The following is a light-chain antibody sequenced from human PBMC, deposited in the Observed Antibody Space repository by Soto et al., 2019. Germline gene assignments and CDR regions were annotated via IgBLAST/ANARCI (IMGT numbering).Light chain of an antibody. Sequence: QSALTQPRSVSGSPGQSVAISCTGTSSNLGPYNYVSWYQQHPRKAPTLIIYDVSNRPSGVPDRFSGSKSGNTASLTISGLQADDEADYYCCSYAFTFAVFGGGTKVTVL. CDR3: CSYAFTFAV. J-gene: IGLJ2*01. CDR2: DVS. CDR1: SSNLGPYNY. V-gene: IGLV2-11*01.